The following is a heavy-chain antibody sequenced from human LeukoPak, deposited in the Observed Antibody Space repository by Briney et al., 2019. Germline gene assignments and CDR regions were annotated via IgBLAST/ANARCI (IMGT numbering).Heavy chain of an antibody. CDR2: INWNSDSI. J-gene: IGHJ4*02. V-gene: IGHV3-9*01. Sequence: SVRLSCQVSGFTFDDYDMHWVRQVPGQGLEWVGGINWNSDSIGYADSVQGRFTTSRDNAKNSLYLQMNSLIAEDTAVYYCAINVGGGGGYGNFYYWGEGALVTVSS. CDR1: GFTFDDYD. CDR3: AINVGGGGGYGNFYY. D-gene: IGHD5-12*01.